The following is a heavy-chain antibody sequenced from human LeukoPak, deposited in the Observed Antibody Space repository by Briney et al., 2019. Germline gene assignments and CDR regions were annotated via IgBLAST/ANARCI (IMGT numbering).Heavy chain of an antibody. J-gene: IGHJ5*02. CDR1: DFSVGSNY. V-gene: IGHV3-66*01. D-gene: IGHD3-10*01. Sequence: GGSLRLSCAASDFSVGSNYMTWVRQAPGKGLEWVSLIYSVGTTFYADSVKGRFTISRDTSKNTLYLQMNSLRAEDTAVYYCASYEYGSGTNWFDPWGQGTLVTVSS. CDR3: ASYEYGSGTNWFDP. CDR2: IYSVGTT.